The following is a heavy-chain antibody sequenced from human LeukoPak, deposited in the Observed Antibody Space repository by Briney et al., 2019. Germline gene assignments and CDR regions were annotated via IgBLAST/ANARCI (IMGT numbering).Heavy chain of an antibody. CDR1: GFTFSNYD. D-gene: IGHD2-15*01. V-gene: IGHV3-23*01. Sequence: PGGSLRLSCAASGFTFSNYDMSWVRQTPGTGLEWVSGISGSGGRINYADSVKGRFTISRDNSKNTLYLQMNSLRAEDTAIYYCFGGSPQPNWFDPWGQGTLVTVSS. J-gene: IGHJ5*02. CDR2: ISGSGGRI. CDR3: FGGSPQPNWFDP.